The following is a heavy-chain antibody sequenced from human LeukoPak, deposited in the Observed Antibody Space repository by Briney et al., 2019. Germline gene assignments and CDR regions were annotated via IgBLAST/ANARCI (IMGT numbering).Heavy chain of an antibody. CDR2: INPNSGGT. CDR3: AREAYQLIGLDWFDP. CDR1: GYTFTSYY. J-gene: IGHJ5*02. V-gene: IGHV1-2*02. D-gene: IGHD2-2*01. Sequence: ASVKVSCKASGYTFTSYYMHWVRQAPGQGLEWMGWINPNSGGTNYAQKFLGRVTMTRDTSISTAYMELSRLRFDDTAIYYCAREAYQLIGLDWFDPWGQGTLVTVSS.